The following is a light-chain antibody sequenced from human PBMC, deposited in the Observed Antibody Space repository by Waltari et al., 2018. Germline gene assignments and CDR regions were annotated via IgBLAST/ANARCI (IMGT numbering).Light chain of an antibody. Sequence: IQVTQSPSSVSASIGDRVTITCRASQGIRTWLSWYQKRPGEAPRLLIHDATRLQSGVPSRFSGGGSGTDFTLTISGLQPEDFATYYCQQANSFPITFGQGTRLDIK. CDR1: QGIRTW. V-gene: IGKV1D-12*01. CDR2: DAT. J-gene: IGKJ5*01. CDR3: QQANSFPIT.